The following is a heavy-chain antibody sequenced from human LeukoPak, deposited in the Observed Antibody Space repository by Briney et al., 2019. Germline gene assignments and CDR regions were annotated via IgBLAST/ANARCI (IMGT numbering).Heavy chain of an antibody. CDR3: ARGGETEYSSSSYYYYYMDV. D-gene: IGHD6-6*01. CDR1: GGSISSSNW. J-gene: IGHJ6*03. CDR2: IYHSGSS. V-gene: IGHV4-4*02. Sequence: SETLSLTCAVSGGSISSSNWWSWVRQPPGKGLEWIGEIYHSGSSNYNPSLKSRVTISVDKSKNQFSLKLSSVTAADTAVYYCARGGETEYSSSSYYYYYMDVWGKGTTVTVSS.